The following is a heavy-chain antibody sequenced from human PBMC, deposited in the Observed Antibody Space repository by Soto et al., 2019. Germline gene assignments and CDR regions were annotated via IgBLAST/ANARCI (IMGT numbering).Heavy chain of an antibody. CDR2: ISLDYST. V-gene: IGHV3-23*01. Sequence: EVHLLESGGDLVQPGGSLRLPCAGTGFTFSTSAMTWVRQAPGRGLEWVSHISLDYSTYYADFVKGRFTVSRDNSKNTLHLQMSSLRAEDTAVYYCAKHKGSRYAIDFWGQGTLVTVSP. D-gene: IGHD3-16*01. CDR3: AKHKGSRYAIDF. CDR1: GFTFSTSA. J-gene: IGHJ4*02.